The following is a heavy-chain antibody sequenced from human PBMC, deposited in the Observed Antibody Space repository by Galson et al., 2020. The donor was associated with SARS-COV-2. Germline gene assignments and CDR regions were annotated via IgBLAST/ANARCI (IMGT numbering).Heavy chain of an antibody. J-gene: IGHJ4*02. D-gene: IGHD5-12*01. CDR3: ARSRVDIVATTALLFDY. CDR1: GASIRSYY. CDR2: IYYSWST. Sequence: SETLSLTCTVSGASIRSYYWGWIRQPPGKGLEWIGNIYYSWSTKYNPHPKSRLTISVDTSKTQFSLKLSSVTAADSAVYYCARSRVDIVATTALLFDYWGQGTLVTVSS. V-gene: IGHV4-59*01.